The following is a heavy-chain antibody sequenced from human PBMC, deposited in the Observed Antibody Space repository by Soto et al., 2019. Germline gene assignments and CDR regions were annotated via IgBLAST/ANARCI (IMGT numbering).Heavy chain of an antibody. V-gene: IGHV4-39*01. CDR2: IYYSGST. Sequence: QLQLQESGPGLVKPSETLSLTCTVSGGSISSSSYYWGWIRQPPGKGLAWIGTIYYSGSTYYNPSLKSRVTISVDTSKNQFSLKLSSVTATDTAVYYCARHGNTVTTGYYYGMDVWGQGTTVTVSS. CDR3: ARHGNTVTTGYYYGMDV. CDR1: GGSISSSSYY. D-gene: IGHD4-17*01. J-gene: IGHJ6*02.